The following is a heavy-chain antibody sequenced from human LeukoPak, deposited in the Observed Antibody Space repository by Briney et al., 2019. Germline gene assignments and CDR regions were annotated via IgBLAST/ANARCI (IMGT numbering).Heavy chain of an antibody. CDR2: ISYDGSNK. CDR3: AKDLSLLLWFGESHFDY. J-gene: IGHJ4*02. D-gene: IGHD3-10*01. V-gene: IGHV3-30*18. Sequence: EGSLRLSCAASGFTFSSYGMHWVRQAPGKGLEWVAVISYDGSNKYYADSVKGRFTISRDNSKNTLYLQMNSLRAEDTAVYYCAKDLSLLLWFGESHFDYWGQGTLVTVSS. CDR1: GFTFSSYG.